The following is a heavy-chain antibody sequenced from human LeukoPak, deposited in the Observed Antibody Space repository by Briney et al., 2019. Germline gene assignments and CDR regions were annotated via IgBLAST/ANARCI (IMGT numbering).Heavy chain of an antibody. CDR1: GFTFSSHA. CDR3: ARGARRYYYYCMDV. Sequence: GGSLRLSCAASGFTFSSHAMHWVRQAPGKGLEWVAVISYDGSNKYYADSVKGRFTISRDNSKNTLYLQMNSLRAEDTAVYYCARGARRYYYYCMDVWGQGTTVTVSS. V-gene: IGHV3-30-3*01. J-gene: IGHJ6*02. CDR2: ISYDGSNK.